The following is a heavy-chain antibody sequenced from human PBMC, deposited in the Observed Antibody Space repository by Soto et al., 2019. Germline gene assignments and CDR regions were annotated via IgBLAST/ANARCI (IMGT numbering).Heavy chain of an antibody. CDR1: GFTLSSYE. J-gene: IGHJ4*02. Sequence: EVQLVESGGGLVQPGGSLRFSCAASGFTLSSYEMNWVRQAPGKGLEWVSYISSRGTTIYYADSAKGRFTISRDNAKNSLYLQMNSLRVEDTAVYYCAGRSARDYWGQGTLVTVSS. CDR2: ISSRGTTI. CDR3: AGRSARDY. V-gene: IGHV3-48*03. D-gene: IGHD3-3*01.